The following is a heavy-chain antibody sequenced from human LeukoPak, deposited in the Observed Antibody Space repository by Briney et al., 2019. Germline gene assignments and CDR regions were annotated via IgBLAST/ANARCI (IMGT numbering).Heavy chain of an antibody. CDR2: IYYSGST. D-gene: IGHD2-15*01. J-gene: IGHJ5*02. Sequence: SETLSLTCTVSGGSISSSSYYWGWIRQPPGKGLEWIGSIYYSGSTYYDPSLKSRVTISVDTSKNQFSLKLSSVTAADTAVYYCARDGIVVVVRDVNWFDPWGQGTLVTVSS. CDR3: ARDGIVVVVRDVNWFDP. V-gene: IGHV4-39*02. CDR1: GGSISSSSYY.